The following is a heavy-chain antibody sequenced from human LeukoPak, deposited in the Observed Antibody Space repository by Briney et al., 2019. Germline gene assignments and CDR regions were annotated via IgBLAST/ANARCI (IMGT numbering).Heavy chain of an antibody. J-gene: IGHJ6*02. CDR1: GGSISSYY. CDR3: ARSGDSGFVGLLHYYYYGMDV. V-gene: IGHV4-59*08. CDR2: IYYSRST. D-gene: IGHD5-12*01. Sequence: SETLSLTCTVSGGSISSYYWSWIRQPPGKGLEWIGYIYYSRSTNYNPSLKSRVTISVDTSKNQFSLKLSSVTAADTAVYYCARSGDSGFVGLLHYYYYGMDVWGQGTTVTVSS.